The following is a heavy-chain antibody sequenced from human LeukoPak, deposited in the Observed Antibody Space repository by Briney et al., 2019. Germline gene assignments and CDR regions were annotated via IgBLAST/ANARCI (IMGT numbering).Heavy chain of an antibody. CDR1: GCTFTSYG. CDR3: ARDHGDYVEYWFDP. J-gene: IGHJ5*02. V-gene: IGHV1-18*01. Sequence: ASVKVSCKASGCTFTSYGISWVRQAPGQGLEWMGWISAYNGNTNYAQKLQGRVTMTTDTSTSTAYMELRSLRSDDTAVYYCARDHGDYVEYWFDPWGQGTLVTVSS. CDR2: ISAYNGNT. D-gene: IGHD4-17*01.